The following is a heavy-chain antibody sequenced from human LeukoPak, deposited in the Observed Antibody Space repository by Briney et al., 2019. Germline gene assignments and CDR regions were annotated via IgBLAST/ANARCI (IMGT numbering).Heavy chain of an antibody. CDR2: ISSSSSYI. CDR3: ARSCSDGGGSCYSGY. CDR1: GFTFSSYS. J-gene: IGHJ4*02. V-gene: IGHV3-21*01. Sequence: GGSLRLSCAAPGFTFSSYSMNWVRQAPGKGLEWVSSISSSSSYIYYADSVKGRFTISRDNAKNSLYLQMNSLRAEDTAVYYCARSCSDGGGSCYSGYWGQGTLVTVSS. D-gene: IGHD2-15*01.